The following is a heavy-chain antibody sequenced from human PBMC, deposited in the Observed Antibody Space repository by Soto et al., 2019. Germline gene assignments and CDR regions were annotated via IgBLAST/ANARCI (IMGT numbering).Heavy chain of an antibody. D-gene: IGHD3-10*01. V-gene: IGHV4-59*08. CDR3: ARQGFGPLHGLVEV. CDR1: GGSISSYY. CDR2: VHHSWGS. J-gene: IGHJ6*02. Sequence: QVQLQESGPGLVKPSETLSLSCTVSGGSISSYYWSWFRQSPGKRMEWIVYVHHSWGSSYNPSLQTRVTISLDTSKRQFPLRVTSLTATDTAVYYCARQGFGPLHGLVEVWGQGTTVTVSS.